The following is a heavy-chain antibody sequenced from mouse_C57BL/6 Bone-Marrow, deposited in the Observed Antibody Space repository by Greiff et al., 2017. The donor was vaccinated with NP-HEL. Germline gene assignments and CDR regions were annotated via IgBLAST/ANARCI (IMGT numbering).Heavy chain of an antibody. CDR2: IYPGSGNT. J-gene: IGHJ3*01. Sequence: QVQLKESGPELVKPGASVKISCKASGYSFTSYYIHWVKQRPGQGLEWIGWIYPGSGNTKYNEKFKGKATLTADTSSSTAYMQLSNLTSEDSAVYYCASAGWLLPFAYWGQGTLVTVSA. D-gene: IGHD2-3*01. V-gene: IGHV1-66*01. CDR1: GYSFTSYY. CDR3: ASAGWLLPFAY.